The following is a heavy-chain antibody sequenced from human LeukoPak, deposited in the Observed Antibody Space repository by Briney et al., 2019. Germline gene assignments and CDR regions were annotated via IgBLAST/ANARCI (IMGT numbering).Heavy chain of an antibody. CDR1: LGSISSYY. CDR2: IYYRWST. D-gene: IGHD4-17*01. J-gene: IGHJ4*02. Sequence: SETLSLTCTGSLGSISSYYWSWIRQPPWRGPEGMGYIYYRWSTNYNPSLKSRGTISVDTSKNQFSLKFRSVTAADTAVYYCARHRATVTKTLDYWGQGAMVTV. V-gene: IGHV4-59*08. CDR3: ARHRATVTKTLDY.